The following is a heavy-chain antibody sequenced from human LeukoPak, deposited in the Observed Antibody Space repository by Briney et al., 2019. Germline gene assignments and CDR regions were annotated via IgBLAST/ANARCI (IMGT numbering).Heavy chain of an antibody. Sequence: SETLSLTCTVSGGSISSYYWSWIRQPPGKGLEWIGYIYYSGSTNYNPPLKSRVTISVDTSKNQFSLKLSSVTAADTAVYYCARDFYDSGLREYYFDYWGQGTLVTVSS. V-gene: IGHV4-59*01. CDR3: ARDFYDSGLREYYFDY. CDR2: IYYSGST. J-gene: IGHJ4*02. CDR1: GGSISSYY. D-gene: IGHD3-22*01.